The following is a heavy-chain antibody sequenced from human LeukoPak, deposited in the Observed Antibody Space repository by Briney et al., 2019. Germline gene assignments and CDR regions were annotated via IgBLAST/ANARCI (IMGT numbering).Heavy chain of an antibody. V-gene: IGHV1-69*01. CDR2: IIPIFGTA. CDR3: ARDRVIDFWSENGMDV. D-gene: IGHD3-3*01. Sequence: GSSVKVSCKASGGTFSSYAISWVRQAPGQGLEWMGGIIPIFGTANYAQKFQGRVTITADESTSTAYMELSSLRSEDTAVYYCARDRVIDFWSENGMDVWGQGTTVTVSS. J-gene: IGHJ6*02. CDR1: GGTFSSYA.